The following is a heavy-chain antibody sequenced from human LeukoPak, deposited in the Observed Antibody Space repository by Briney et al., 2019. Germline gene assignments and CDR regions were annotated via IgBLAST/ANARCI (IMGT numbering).Heavy chain of an antibody. CDR3: AKGPSVADKTNYYYYYMDV. CDR2: ISWDGGRT. Sequence: GGSLRLSCAASGFTFHDYTMYWVRQAPGKGLQWVSLISWDGGRTYYADSVKGRFTISRDNSENSLYLQMNSLTTGDTALYYCAKGPSVADKTNYYYYYMDVWGKGTTVTVSS. D-gene: IGHD6-19*01. J-gene: IGHJ6*03. V-gene: IGHV3-43*01. CDR1: GFTFHDYT.